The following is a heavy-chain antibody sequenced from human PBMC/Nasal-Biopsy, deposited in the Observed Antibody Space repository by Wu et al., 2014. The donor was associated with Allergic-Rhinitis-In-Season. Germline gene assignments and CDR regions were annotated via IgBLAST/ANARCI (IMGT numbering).Heavy chain of an antibody. D-gene: IGHD6-13*01. CDR2: VNHSGSS. CDR3: GAGFDY. CDR1: GGSFSDYS. V-gene: IGHV4-34*01. J-gene: IGHJ4*02. Sequence: TLSLTCAVYGGSFSDYSWTWLRQPPGKGLEWIGEVNHSGSSNFNPSLQSRVIIAVDTSKNQFSLKLTSVTAADTAVYYCGAGFDYWSQGTLVTVSS.